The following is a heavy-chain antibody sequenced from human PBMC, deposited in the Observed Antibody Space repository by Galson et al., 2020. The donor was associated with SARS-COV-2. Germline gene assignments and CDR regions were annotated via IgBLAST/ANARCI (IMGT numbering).Heavy chain of an antibody. D-gene: IGHD1-7*01. CDR3: AHRSRGITGTTGAFDI. J-gene: IGHJ3*02. CDR1: GFSLSTSGVG. V-gene: IGHV2-5*02. Sequence: SGPTLVKPTQTLTLTCTFSGFSLSTSGVGVGWIRQPPGKALEWLALIYWDDDKRYSPSLKSRLTITKDTSKNQVVLTMTNMDPVDTATYYCAHRSRGITGTTGAFDIWGQGTMVTVSS. CDR2: IYWDDDK.